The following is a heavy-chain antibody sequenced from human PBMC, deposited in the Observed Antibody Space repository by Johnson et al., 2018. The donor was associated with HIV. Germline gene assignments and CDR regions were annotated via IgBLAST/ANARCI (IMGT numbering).Heavy chain of an antibody. Sequence: VLLVESGGGVVRPGGSLRLSCAASGFTFDDYGMSWVRQVPGKGLEWVSGINWNGGNTGYVDSVKGRFTISRDNSKNTLYLQMNSLRAEDTAVYYCAKGRGSPPGAFDIWGQGTMVTVSS. V-gene: IGHV3-20*04. CDR3: AKGRGSPPGAFDI. D-gene: IGHD1-26*01. CDR2: INWNGGNT. J-gene: IGHJ3*02. CDR1: GFTFDDYG.